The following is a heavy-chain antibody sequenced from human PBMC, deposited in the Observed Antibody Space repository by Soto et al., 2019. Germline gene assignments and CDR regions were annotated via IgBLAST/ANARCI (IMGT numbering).Heavy chain of an antibody. V-gene: IGHV4-31*01. CDR1: GGSISSGGYY. Sequence: QVQLQESGPGLVKPSQTLSLTCTVSGGSISSGGYYWSWIRQHPGKGLEWIGYIYYSGSTYYNPSLKSLVTISVDTSKNQFSLKLSAVTAADTAVYYCARDRGQWFGELLPTYWGQGTLVTVSS. D-gene: IGHD3-10*01. CDR3: ARDRGQWFGELLPTY. J-gene: IGHJ4*02. CDR2: IYYSGST.